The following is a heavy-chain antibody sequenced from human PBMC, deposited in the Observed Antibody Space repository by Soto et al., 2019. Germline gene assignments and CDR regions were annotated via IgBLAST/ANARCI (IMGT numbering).Heavy chain of an antibody. CDR3: ARSRAVAAKSFDY. D-gene: IGHD6-19*01. V-gene: IGHV1-69*06. J-gene: IGHJ4*02. CDR1: GGTFSSYA. CDR2: IIPIFGTA. Sequence: QVQLVQSGAEVKKPWSSVKVSCKASGGTFSSYAISWVRQAPGQGLEWMGGIIPIFGTANYAQKFQGRVTITADKATSTAYVELSSLRSEDTAVYYGARSRAVAAKSFDYWGQGTLVTVSS.